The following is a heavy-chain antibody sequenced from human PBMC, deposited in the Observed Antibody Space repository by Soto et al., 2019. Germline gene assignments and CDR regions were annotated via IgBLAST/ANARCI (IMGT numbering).Heavy chain of an antibody. J-gene: IGHJ4*02. CDR2: VSTSGRST. CDR1: GFIFSEST. V-gene: IGHV3-64D*06. D-gene: IGHD2-15*01. Sequence: EVQLVESVGGLVQPGGSLRLSCSASGFIFSESTLYWVRQVPGQGLEAISAVSTSGRSTYYADSVKDRFTISRDNSKNTLFLQMGSLRPEDTAIYYCVKQAHGLDGVAFDYWGQGTQVTVAS. CDR3: VKQAHGLDGVAFDY.